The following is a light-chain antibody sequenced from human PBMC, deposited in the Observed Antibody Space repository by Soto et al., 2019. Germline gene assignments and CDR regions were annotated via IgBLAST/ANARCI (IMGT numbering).Light chain of an antibody. Sequence: QSALTQPASVSGSPGQSITISCTGTTSDVGGYNYVTWYQQYPGQAPKIIIYDVNRRPPGVSDRFSGSKSGNTASLTVSDLQAGDEADYFCCSFTKIKTVVFGGGTKVIV. CDR2: DVN. CDR1: TSDVGGYNY. J-gene: IGLJ1*01. V-gene: IGLV2-14*03. CDR3: CSFTKIKTVV.